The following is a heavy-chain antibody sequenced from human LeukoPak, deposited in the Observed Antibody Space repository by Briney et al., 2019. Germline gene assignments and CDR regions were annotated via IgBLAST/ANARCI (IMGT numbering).Heavy chain of an antibody. CDR3: ARPRQYYDSSGYLFDY. D-gene: IGHD3-22*01. J-gene: IGHJ4*02. V-gene: IGHV4-39*01. Sequence: PSETLSLTCTVSGGSISSSNYYWGWIRQPPGKGLEWIGSIYYSGSTYYNPSLKSRVTISVDTSKNQFSLKLSSVTAADTAVYYCARPRQYYDSSGYLFDYWGQGTLVTVSS. CDR2: IYYSGST. CDR1: GGSISSSNYY.